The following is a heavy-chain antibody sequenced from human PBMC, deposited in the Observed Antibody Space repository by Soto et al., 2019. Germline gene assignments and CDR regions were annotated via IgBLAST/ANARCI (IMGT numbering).Heavy chain of an antibody. D-gene: IGHD2-2*03. CDR1: GGSFSDYY. Sequence: QVQLQQWGAGLLKPSETLSLTCAVYGGSFSDYYWSWIRLPPGKGLEWIGEINHRGSTNYNPSLKSRVTMPADTSKNQSSLKLSSVTAADAAVYYCAGGGYVYWGRETVVTVSS. V-gene: IGHV4-34*01. CDR2: INHRGST. CDR3: AGGGYVY. J-gene: IGHJ4*02.